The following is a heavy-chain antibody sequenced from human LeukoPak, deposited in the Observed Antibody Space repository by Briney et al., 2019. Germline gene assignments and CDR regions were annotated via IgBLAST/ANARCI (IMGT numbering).Heavy chain of an antibody. D-gene: IGHD5-12*01. CDR1: GFTVSSNY. J-gene: IGHJ4*02. V-gene: IGHV3-66*01. Sequence: SGGSLRLFCAASGFTVSSNYINWVRQAPGKGLEWVSVIYSGGRTYYADSVKGRFTISRDNSKNTLYLQMNSLRVEDTAVYYCARGGLSGGYYVDYWGQGTLVTVSS. CDR3: ARGGLSGGYYVDY. CDR2: IYSGGRT.